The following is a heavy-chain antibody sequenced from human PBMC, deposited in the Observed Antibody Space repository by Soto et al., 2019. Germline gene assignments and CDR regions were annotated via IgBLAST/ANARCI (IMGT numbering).Heavy chain of an antibody. Sequence: PSATLSLTCTVSGGSISGYYWSWIRQPPGKGLEWIGYIYYSGSTNYNPSLKSRVTISVDTSKNQFSLNLSSVTAADTAVYYCARHHDYWGQGTLVTVSS. J-gene: IGHJ4*02. CDR1: GGSISGYY. CDR3: ARHHDY. CDR2: IYYSGST. V-gene: IGHV4-59*08.